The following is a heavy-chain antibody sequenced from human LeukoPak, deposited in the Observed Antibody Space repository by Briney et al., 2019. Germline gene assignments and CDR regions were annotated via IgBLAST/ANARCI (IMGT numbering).Heavy chain of an antibody. CDR1: GFTSSNAW. V-gene: IGHV3-15*01. CDR3: TTDRYGSGSYGDYYYYYGMDV. D-gene: IGHD3-10*01. J-gene: IGHJ6*02. Sequence: GGSLRLSCAPSGFTSSNAWMSWVRHAPGKGLEWVGRIKTKTEGRTTDYAATVKGGCTITRDDSKNTLYLQMNSLKTEDTAVYYCTTDRYGSGSYGDYYYYYGMDVWGQGTTVTVSS. CDR2: IKTKTEGRTT.